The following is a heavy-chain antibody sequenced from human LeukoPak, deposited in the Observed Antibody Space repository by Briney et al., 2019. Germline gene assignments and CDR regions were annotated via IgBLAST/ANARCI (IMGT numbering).Heavy chain of an antibody. V-gene: IGHV4-61*02. CDR3: AGSIVGATSHFDY. Sequence: PSETLSLTCTVSGGSISSGSYYWSWIRQPAGKGLEWIGRIYTSGSTNYNPSLKSRVTISVDTSKNQFSLKLSSVTAADTAVYYCAGSIVGATSHFDYWGQGTLVTVSS. CDR2: IYTSGST. CDR1: GGSISSGSYY. J-gene: IGHJ4*02. D-gene: IGHD1-26*01.